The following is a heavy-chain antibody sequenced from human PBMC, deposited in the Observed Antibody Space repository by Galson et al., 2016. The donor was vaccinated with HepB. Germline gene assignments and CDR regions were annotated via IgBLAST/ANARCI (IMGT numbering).Heavy chain of an antibody. V-gene: IGHV3-48*02. Sequence: SLRLSCAASGFTLSTYRMNWVRQAPGKGLEWVSYISSSGNAIYYAGSVEGRFTISRDNGKNSLYLQMNSLRDEDTAVYYCARDQGRNFDYWGQGTLVTVSS. CDR1: GFTLSTYR. CDR3: ARDQGRNFDY. CDR2: ISSSGNAI. J-gene: IGHJ4*02.